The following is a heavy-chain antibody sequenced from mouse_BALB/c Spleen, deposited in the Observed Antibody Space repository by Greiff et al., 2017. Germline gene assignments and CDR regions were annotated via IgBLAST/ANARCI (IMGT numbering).Heavy chain of an antibody. J-gene: IGHJ4*01. CDR2: INPYNDGT. CDR1: GYTFTSYV. CDR3: ARNYGNSGWYAMDY. D-gene: IGHD2-1*01. V-gene: IGHV1-14*01. Sequence: VQLKQSGPELVKPGASVKMSCKASGYTFTSYVMHWVKQKPGQGLEWIGYINPYNDGTKYNEKFKGKATLTSDKSSSTAYMELSSLTSEDSAVYYCARNYGNSGWYAMDYWGQGTSVTVSS.